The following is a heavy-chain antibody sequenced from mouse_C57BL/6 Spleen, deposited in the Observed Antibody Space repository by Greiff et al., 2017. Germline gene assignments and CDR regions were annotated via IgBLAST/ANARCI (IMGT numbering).Heavy chain of an antibody. CDR3: ARRGYDYGDYYAMDY. V-gene: IGHV1-18*01. CDR2: INPNNGGT. Sequence: VQLRQSGAELVKPGASVKIPCTASGYNFTDYNMDWVKQSPGKSLEWIGDINPNNGGTIYNQKFKGKATLTVDTSSSTAYMELCSLTSEDTAVYYCARRGYDYGDYYAMDYWGQGTTVTVSA. J-gene: IGHJ4*01. CDR1: GYNFTDYN. D-gene: IGHD2-4*01.